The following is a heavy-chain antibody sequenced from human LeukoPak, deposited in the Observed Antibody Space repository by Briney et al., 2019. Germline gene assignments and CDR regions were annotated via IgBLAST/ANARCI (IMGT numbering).Heavy chain of an antibody. V-gene: IGHV4-38-2*01. J-gene: IGHJ4*02. D-gene: IGHD3-22*01. CDR2: IYHSGST. CDR3: ARAGTLYYYDSSGYYPF. CDR1: GYSISSGYY. Sequence: PSETLSLTCAVSGYSISSGYYWGWLRQPPGKGLEWIGSIYHSGSTYYNPSLKSRVTISVDTSKHHFSLKLSSVTAADTAVYYCARAGTLYYYDSSGYYPFWGQGTLVTVSS.